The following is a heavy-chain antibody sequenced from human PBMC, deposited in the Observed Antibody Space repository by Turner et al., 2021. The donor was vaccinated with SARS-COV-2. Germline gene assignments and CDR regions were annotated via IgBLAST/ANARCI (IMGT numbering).Heavy chain of an antibody. J-gene: IGHJ4*02. V-gene: IGHV1-46*03. CDR3: ASGFGATLDY. Sequence: QVQLVQSGAEVKKPGASVQVSCKASGYSFTSYYMHWVRQAPGQGLKWMGITNPSGGSTSYAQNFQVRVTMTRDTSPSTVYMELSSLRSEDTAVYYCASGFGATLDYWGQGTLVTVSS. CDR1: GYSFTSYY. CDR2: TNPSGGST. D-gene: IGHD1-26*01.